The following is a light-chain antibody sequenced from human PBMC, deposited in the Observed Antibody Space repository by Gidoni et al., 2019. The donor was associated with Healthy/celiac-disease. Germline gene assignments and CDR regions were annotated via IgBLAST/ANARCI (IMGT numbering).Light chain of an antibody. V-gene: IGKV3-20*01. Sequence: EIVLTQSPGTLSLSPGERATLSCRASQSVSSSYLAWYQQKPGQAPRLLIYVASSRATGTPDSFSGSGSGTDFTLTFSRLEPEDFAVYYCQQYGSSTFTFGPGTKVDIK. CDR1: QSVSSSY. CDR2: VAS. CDR3: QQYGSSTFT. J-gene: IGKJ3*01.